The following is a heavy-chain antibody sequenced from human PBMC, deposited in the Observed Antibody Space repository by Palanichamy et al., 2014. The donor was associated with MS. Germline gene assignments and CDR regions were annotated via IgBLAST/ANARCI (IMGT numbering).Heavy chain of an antibody. CDR3: ARESRITIFGVVINRVMDV. D-gene: IGHD3-3*01. CDR2: IYYSGST. J-gene: IGHJ6*02. CDR1: GGSISSGGYY. Sequence: QVQLQGSGPGLVKPSQTLSLTCTVSGGSISSGGYYWSWIRQHPGKGLEWIGYIYYSGSTYYNPSLKSRVTISVDTSKNQFSLKLSSVTAADTAVYYCARESRITIFGVVINRVMDVWGQGTTVTASS. V-gene: IGHV4-31*03.